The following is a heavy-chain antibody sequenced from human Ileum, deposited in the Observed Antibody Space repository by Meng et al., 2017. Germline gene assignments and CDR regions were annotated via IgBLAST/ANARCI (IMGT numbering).Heavy chain of an antibody. D-gene: IGHD4-17*01. CDR3: TRDWDGVNNCFDP. CDR1: GYTFTSCG. V-gene: IGHV1-18*01. J-gene: IGHJ5*02. CDR2: SDGYGDKR. Sequence: ASVKVSCKASGYTFTSCGISWVRQAPGQGLEWMGWSDGYGDKRNYSQKFQGRLSMTTDTSTRTAYMELMSLRSDDTAVYYCTRDWDGVNNCFDPWGQGTLVTVSS.